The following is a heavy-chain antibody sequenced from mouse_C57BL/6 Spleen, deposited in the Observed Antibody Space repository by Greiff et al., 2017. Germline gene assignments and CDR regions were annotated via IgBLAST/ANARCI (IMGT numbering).Heavy chain of an antibody. CDR1: GYSITSGYY. V-gene: IGHV3-6*01. CDR3: ASEDYDAMDY. J-gene: IGHJ4*01. CDR2: ISYDGSN. Sequence: EVQLQESGPGLVKPSQSLSLTCSVTGYSITSGYYWNWIRQFPGNKLEWMGYISYDGSNNYNPSLKNRISITRDTSKNQFFLKLNSVTTEDTATYYCASEDYDAMDYWGQGTSVTVSS.